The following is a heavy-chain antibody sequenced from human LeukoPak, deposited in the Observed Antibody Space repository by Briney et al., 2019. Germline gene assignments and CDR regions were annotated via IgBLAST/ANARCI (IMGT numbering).Heavy chain of an antibody. D-gene: IGHD6-6*01. CDR3: ARQRSSLDDFRPADSSSPDGGRLVLYYFDY. Sequence: GGSLRLSCAASGFTFSSYSMNWVRQAPGKGLEWVSYISSSSSTIYYADSVKGRFTISRDNAKNSLYLQMNSLRAEDTAVYYCARQRSSLDDFRPADSSSPDGGRLVLYYFDYWGQGTLVTVSS. CDR2: ISSSSSTI. V-gene: IGHV3-48*01. CDR1: GFTFSSYS. J-gene: IGHJ4*02.